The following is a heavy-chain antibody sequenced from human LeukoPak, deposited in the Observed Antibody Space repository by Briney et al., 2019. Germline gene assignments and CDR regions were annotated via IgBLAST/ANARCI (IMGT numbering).Heavy chain of an antibody. J-gene: IGHJ4*02. Sequence: ASVKVSCKASGYTFTSYGISWVRQAPGQGLEWMGWISAYNGNTDYAQKLQGRATMTTDTSTSTAYMELRSLRSDDTAVYYCARDYDYVWGSYRHVADYWGQGTLVTVSS. CDR1: GYTFTSYG. CDR3: ARDYDYVWGSYRHVADY. V-gene: IGHV1-18*01. CDR2: ISAYNGNT. D-gene: IGHD3-16*02.